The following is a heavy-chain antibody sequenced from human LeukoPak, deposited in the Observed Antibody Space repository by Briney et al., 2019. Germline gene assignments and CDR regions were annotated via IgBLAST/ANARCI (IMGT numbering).Heavy chain of an antibody. V-gene: IGHV3-7*01. CDR3: AREAPPHDTSDYDY. Sequence: GGSLRLSCVASGFTFSSYWMSWVRQAPGKGLEWVANIKQDGTMKYYVDSVKGRFTISRDNAKNSLYLQMNSLRAADTAVYYCAREAPPHDTSDYDYWGQGTLVTVSS. CDR2: IKQDGTMK. CDR1: GFTFSSYW. J-gene: IGHJ4*02. D-gene: IGHD3-22*01.